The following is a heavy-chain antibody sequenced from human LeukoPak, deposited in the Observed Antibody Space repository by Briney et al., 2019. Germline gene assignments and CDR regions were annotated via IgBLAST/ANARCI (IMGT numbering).Heavy chain of an antibody. CDR2: ISSSSSYI. V-gene: IGHV3-21*01. J-gene: IGHJ6*03. Sequence: GGSLRLSCAASGFTFSSYSMNWVRQAPGKGLEWVSSISSSSSYIYYADSVKGRFTISRDNAKNSLYLQMNSLRAEDTAVYYCAKDGGSSPAYYYYYYMDVWGKGTTVTVSS. D-gene: IGHD6-6*01. CDR1: GFTFSSYS. CDR3: AKDGGSSPAYYYYYYMDV.